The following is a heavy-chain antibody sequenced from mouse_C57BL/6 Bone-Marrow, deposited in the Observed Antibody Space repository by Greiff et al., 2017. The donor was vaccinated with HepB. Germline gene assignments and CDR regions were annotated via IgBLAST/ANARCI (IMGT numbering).Heavy chain of an antibody. J-gene: IGHJ2*01. CDR2: ISDGGSYT. CDR1: GFTFSSYA. V-gene: IGHV5-4*01. CDR3: ARDYYGGDY. D-gene: IGHD1-1*01. Sequence: EVHLVESGGGLVKPGGSLKLSCAASGFTFSSYAMSWVRQTPEKRLEWVATISDGGSYTYYPDNVKGRFTISRDNAKNNLYLQMSHLMSEDTAMYYCARDYYGGDYWGQGTTLTVSS.